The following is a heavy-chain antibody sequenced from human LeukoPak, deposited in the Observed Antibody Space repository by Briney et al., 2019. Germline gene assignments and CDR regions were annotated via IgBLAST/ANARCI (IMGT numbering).Heavy chain of an antibody. V-gene: IGHV4-59*01. J-gene: IGHJ4*02. D-gene: IGHD5-18*01. Sequence: PSETLSLTCTVSGGSISSYYWSWIRQPPGKGLEWIGYIYYSGSTNYNPSLKSRVTISVDTSKNQFSLKLSSVTAADTAVYYCAIARSLEVAMVEFDYWGQGTLVTVSS. CDR2: IYYSGST. CDR1: GGSISSYY. CDR3: AIARSLEVAMVEFDY.